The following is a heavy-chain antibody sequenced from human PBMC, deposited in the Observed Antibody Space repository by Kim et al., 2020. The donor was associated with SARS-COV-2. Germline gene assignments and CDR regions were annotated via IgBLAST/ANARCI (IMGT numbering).Heavy chain of an antibody. Sequence: GGSLRLSCTASGFTFGDYAMSWFRQAPGKGLEWVGFIRSKAYGGTTEYAASVKGRFTISRDDSKSIAYLQMNSLKTEDTAVYYCTRGGPAARGAWFDYWGQGTLVTVSS. CDR3: TRGGPAARGAWFDY. CDR2: IRSKAYGGTT. D-gene: IGHD2-2*01. CDR1: GFTFGDYA. J-gene: IGHJ4*02. V-gene: IGHV3-49*03.